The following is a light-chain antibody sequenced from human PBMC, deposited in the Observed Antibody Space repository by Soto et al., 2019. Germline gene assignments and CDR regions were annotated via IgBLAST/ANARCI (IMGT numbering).Light chain of an antibody. Sequence: AIRMTQSPSSLSASTGDRVTITCRASQGISSYLAWYQQKPGKAPKLLICAASTLQSAVPSRFSGSGSGTHFTLTISCLQSEYFATYYCQQYYSYPYTFGQGTKLQIK. V-gene: IGKV1-8*01. CDR1: QGISSY. CDR3: QQYYSYPYT. CDR2: AAS. J-gene: IGKJ2*01.